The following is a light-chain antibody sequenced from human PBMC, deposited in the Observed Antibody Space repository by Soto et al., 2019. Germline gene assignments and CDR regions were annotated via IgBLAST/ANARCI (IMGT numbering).Light chain of an antibody. Sequence: QSVLTQPASVSGSPGQSITISCTGTSSDVAAYNFVSWYQQHPGEVPKLMIYEVIKRPSGISDRFSGSKSGNTASLTISGLQAEDEADYYCSAYTPSNTGIFGGGTKLTVL. CDR1: SSDVAAYNF. CDR3: SAYTPSNTGI. V-gene: IGLV2-14*03. CDR2: EVI. J-gene: IGLJ2*01.